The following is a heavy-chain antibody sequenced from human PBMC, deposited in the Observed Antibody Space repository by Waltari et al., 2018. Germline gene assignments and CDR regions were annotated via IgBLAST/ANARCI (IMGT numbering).Heavy chain of an antibody. CDR1: GGSITSGIYY. CDR2: IYTGGNT. Sequence: QVQLQESGPGLVKPSQTLSLTCSVSGGSITSGIYYWTWIRQPAGKGLEWIGRIYTGGNTDYNPSLKSRVTMSMDTSKNQFSLNLSSVTAADTAVYYCARFPRDYSFDYWGQGTLVTVSS. D-gene: IGHD4-17*01. CDR3: ARFPRDYSFDY. J-gene: IGHJ4*02. V-gene: IGHV4-61*02.